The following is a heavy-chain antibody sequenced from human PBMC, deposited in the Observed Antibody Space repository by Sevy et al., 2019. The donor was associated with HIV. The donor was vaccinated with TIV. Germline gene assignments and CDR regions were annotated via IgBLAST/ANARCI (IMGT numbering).Heavy chain of an antibody. CDR1: GGTFSTYT. Sequence: SVKVSCKTSGGTFSTYTFSWVRQAPGQGLEWMGGIIAMFGTTYYAQKFQGRVTITADESTSTAYMELSSLRSEDTAVYYCARLSDGSGRPHWFDPWGPGSLVTVSS. V-gene: IGHV1-69*13. D-gene: IGHD3-10*01. J-gene: IGHJ5*02. CDR2: IIAMFGTT. CDR3: ARLSDGSGRPHWFDP.